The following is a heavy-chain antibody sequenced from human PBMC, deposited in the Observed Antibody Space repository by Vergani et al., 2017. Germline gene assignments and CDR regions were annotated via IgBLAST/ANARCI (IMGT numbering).Heavy chain of an antibody. J-gene: IGHJ3*02. D-gene: IGHD2-2*01. V-gene: IGHV4-34*02. CDR1: GESFSSFY. CDR2: INNDGHT. Sequence: QVQLQQWGAGVVKPSGTLSLTCAVFGESFSSFYWSWIRQPPGKGLEWIGEINNDGHTNYNPSLESRVTVSRDTAKNQFSLNLMSVTAADTAMYYCARPNRYCSSTSCSLGDAFDIWGQGTMVTVSS. CDR3: ARPNRYCSSTSCSLGDAFDI.